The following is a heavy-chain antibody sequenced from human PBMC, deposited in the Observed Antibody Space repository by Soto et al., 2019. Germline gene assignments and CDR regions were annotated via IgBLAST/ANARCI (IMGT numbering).Heavy chain of an antibody. CDR1: GFPFSTDA. V-gene: IGHV1-3*01. Sequence: VPVKGNSKASGFPFSTDAVHWIGKAPRPQIGGQGGIIVAKGERKYPENFQCRVAITRDPSASTGYMELSSLRSEDTAVYYCARDNRGGSDYSSYYSDFDYWGQGTQVTVSS. J-gene: IGHJ4*02. CDR2: IIVAKGER. CDR3: ARDNRGGSDYSSYYSDFDY. D-gene: IGHD3-22*01.